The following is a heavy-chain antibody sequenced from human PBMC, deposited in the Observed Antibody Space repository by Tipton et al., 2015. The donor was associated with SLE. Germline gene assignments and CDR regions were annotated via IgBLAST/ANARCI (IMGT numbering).Heavy chain of an antibody. CDR1: GYTFTSYG. V-gene: IGHV1-18*01. Sequence: QVQLVQSGAEVKKPGASVKVSCKASGYTFTSYGISWVRQAPGQGLEWMGWISAYNGNTNYAQKLQGRVTMTTDTSTSTAYMELRSLRSDDTAVYYCARDEMGEQWLAHKDEYFQHWGQGTLVTVSS. CDR2: ISAYNGNT. D-gene: IGHD6-19*01. J-gene: IGHJ1*01. CDR3: ARDEMGEQWLAHKDEYFQH.